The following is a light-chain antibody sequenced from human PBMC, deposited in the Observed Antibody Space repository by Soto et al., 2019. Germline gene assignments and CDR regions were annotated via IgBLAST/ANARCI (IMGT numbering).Light chain of an antibody. CDR3: QQGNSVLLT. CDR1: QGFRSW. Sequence: DIQMTQSPSSVSASVGDRVTITCRASQGFRSWLAWYQQKPGKAPQFLIYAASSLQSGAPSRFSGRGSGTDFSLSISSPQPEDVATFYYQQGNSVLLTCGPGTKVDIK. CDR2: AAS. J-gene: IGKJ3*01. V-gene: IGKV1-12*01.